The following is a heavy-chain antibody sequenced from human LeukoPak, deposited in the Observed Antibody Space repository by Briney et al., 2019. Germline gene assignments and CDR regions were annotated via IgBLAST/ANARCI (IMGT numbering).Heavy chain of an antibody. CDR3: ARSWAVPAAYFDY. Sequence: SETLSLTCTVSGGSISTYYWNWIRQPPGKELEWIGYIRYSESTNYNPSLKSRVIISVDTSKNQFSLRLSSVTAADTAVYYCARSWAVPAAYFDYWGQGTLVTVSS. CDR2: IRYSEST. D-gene: IGHD2-2*01. J-gene: IGHJ4*02. V-gene: IGHV4-59*08. CDR1: GGSISTYY.